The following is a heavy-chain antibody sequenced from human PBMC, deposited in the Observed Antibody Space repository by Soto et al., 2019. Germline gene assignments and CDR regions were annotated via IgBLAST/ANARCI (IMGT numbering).Heavy chain of an antibody. CDR3: ARSGSGSGWL. D-gene: IGHD6-19*01. V-gene: IGHV4-61*01. J-gene: IGHJ4*02. CDR2: IYYSGST. CDR1: GGSVTSGRFY. Sequence: QVQLQESGPGLVKPSETLSLTCTVSGGSVTSGRFYWRWSRQPPGKGLEWIGYIYYSGSTKYNSSLRSRVTISVDTSKNQFSLKLTSVTAADTTVYYCARSGSGSGWLGGQGTLVTVSS.